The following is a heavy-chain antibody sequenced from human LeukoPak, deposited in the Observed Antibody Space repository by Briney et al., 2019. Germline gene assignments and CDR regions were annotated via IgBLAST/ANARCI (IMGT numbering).Heavy chain of an antibody. Sequence: GASVKVSCKASGYTFTNYGITWVRQAPGQGLEWMGWINTYNGNTNYVQNLQGRVTMTTDTSTSTAYMELRSLRSDDTAVYYCARNSHGYSSAWLQFNFDYWGQGTLVTVSS. D-gene: IGHD6-19*01. CDR3: ARNSHGYSSAWLQFNFDY. CDR2: INTYNGNT. CDR1: GYTFTNYG. V-gene: IGHV1-18*01. J-gene: IGHJ4*02.